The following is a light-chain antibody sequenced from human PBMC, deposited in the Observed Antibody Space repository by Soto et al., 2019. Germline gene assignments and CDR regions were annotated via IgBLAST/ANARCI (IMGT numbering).Light chain of an antibody. V-gene: IGKV1-27*01. Sequence: DIQMTQSPTSLSASVGDSVTITCRASQGIRNFVAWYQQQPGKAPKLLIYGASTLQAGVPSRFSGSRSWTDFTLTINSLQREDVATYSCQKYSSVPVFGPGTKVEIK. CDR2: GAS. CDR3: QKYSSVPV. J-gene: IGKJ3*01. CDR1: QGIRNF.